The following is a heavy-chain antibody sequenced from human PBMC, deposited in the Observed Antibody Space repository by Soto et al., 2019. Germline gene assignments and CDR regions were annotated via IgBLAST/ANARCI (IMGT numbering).Heavy chain of an antibody. V-gene: IGHV3-11*06. CDR2: ISSSSSYT. CDR3: ARDSGSSENGWFDP. Sequence: PGGSLRLSCAASGFTFSDYYMSWIRQAPGKGLEWVSYISSSSSYTNYADSVKGRFTISRDNAKNSLYLQMNSLRAEDTAVYYCARDSGSSENGWFDPWGQGTLVTVSS. D-gene: IGHD2-15*01. J-gene: IGHJ5*02. CDR1: GFTFSDYY.